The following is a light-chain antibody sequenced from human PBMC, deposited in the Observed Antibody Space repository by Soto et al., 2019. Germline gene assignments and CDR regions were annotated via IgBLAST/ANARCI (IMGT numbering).Light chain of an antibody. Sequence: QSALTQPRSVSGSPGQSVTISCTGTSSDVGGYNYVSWYQHHPGKAPKLIIYDVSKRPSGVPDRFSGSKSGNTASLTISGLQAEDEADYYCCSYAGRYTWVFGGGTKVTVL. J-gene: IGLJ2*01. CDR1: SSDVGGYNY. CDR2: DVS. CDR3: CSYAGRYTWV. V-gene: IGLV2-11*01.